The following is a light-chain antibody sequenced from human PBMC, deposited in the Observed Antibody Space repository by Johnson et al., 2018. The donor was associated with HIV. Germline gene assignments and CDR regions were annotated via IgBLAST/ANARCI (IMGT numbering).Light chain of an antibody. CDR3: GKWDSSLSARYV. CDR1: SSNIGNNY. CDR2: DNN. Sequence: QSVLTQPPSMSAAPGQKVTISCSGSSSNIGNNYVSWYQQLPGTAPKLLIYDNNKRPSGIPDRFSGSKSGTSATLGITGLQTGDEADDYCGKWDSSLSARYVFGTGTKVTVL. V-gene: IGLV1-51*01. J-gene: IGLJ1*01.